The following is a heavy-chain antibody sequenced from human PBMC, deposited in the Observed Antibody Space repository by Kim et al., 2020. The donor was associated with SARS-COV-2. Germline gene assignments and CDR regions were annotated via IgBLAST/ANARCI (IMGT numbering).Heavy chain of an antibody. CDR3: AKDRRLYGDAYYYYVLDV. D-gene: IGHD4-17*01. Sequence: VKGRFTISRDNSTNTLYLQINSLRAEDTAVYYCAKDRRLYGDAYYYYVLDVWGQGTTGTVSS. V-gene: IGHV3-30*02. J-gene: IGHJ6*02.